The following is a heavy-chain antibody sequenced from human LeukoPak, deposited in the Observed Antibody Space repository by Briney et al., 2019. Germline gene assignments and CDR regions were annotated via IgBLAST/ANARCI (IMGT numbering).Heavy chain of an antibody. Sequence: GGSLRLSCAASGFTFSSYEMNWVRQAPGKGLEWVSYISSSGSTIYYADSVKGRFTISRDNAKNSLYLQMNSLRAEDTALYYCARSGVGETGYYSFWGQGTLVTVSS. CDR2: ISSSGSTI. CDR1: GFTFSSYE. V-gene: IGHV3-48*03. CDR3: ARSGVGETGYYSF. J-gene: IGHJ4*02. D-gene: IGHD2-21*01.